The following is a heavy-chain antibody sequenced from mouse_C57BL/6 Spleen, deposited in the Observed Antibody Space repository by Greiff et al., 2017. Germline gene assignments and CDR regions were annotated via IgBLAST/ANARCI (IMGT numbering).Heavy chain of an antibody. CDR1: GFTFSDYY. V-gene: IGHV5-16*01. Sequence: EVMLVESEGGLVQPGSSMKLSCTVSGFTFSDYYMAWVRQVPEKGLEWVANINYDGSSTYYLDSLKSRFIISRDNARNILYLQMSSLKSEDTATYYCARVWYYGSSPHWYFDVWGTGTTVTVSS. CDR2: INYDGSST. J-gene: IGHJ1*03. D-gene: IGHD1-1*01. CDR3: ARVWYYGSSPHWYFDV.